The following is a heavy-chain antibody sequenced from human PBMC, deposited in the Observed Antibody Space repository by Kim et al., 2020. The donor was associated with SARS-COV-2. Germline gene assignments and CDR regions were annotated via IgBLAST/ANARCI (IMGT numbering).Heavy chain of an antibody. V-gene: IGHV4-59*01. D-gene: IGHD6-19*01. CDR1: GGSISSYY. Sequence: SETLSLTCTVSGGSISSYYWSWIRQPPGKGLEWIGYIYYSGSTNYNPSLKSRVTISVDTSKNQFSLKLSSVTAADTAVYYCARLLLPQTLAGGGLDPWGQGTLVTVSS. CDR2: IYYSGST. J-gene: IGHJ5*02. CDR3: ARLLLPQTLAGGGLDP.